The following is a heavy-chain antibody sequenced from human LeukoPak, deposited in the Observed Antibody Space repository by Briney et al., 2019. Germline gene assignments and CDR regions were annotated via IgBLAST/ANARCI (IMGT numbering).Heavy chain of an antibody. CDR1: GYTFTSYG. J-gene: IGHJ6*02. CDR2: ISAYNGNT. D-gene: IGHD2-2*01. CDR3: ARDHCSSTSCYPALYYYYGMDV. Sequence: EASVKVSCKASGYTFTSYGISWVRQAPGQGLEWMGWISAYNGNTNYAQKLQGRVTMTTDTSTSTAYMELRSLRSDDTAVYYCARDHCSSTSCYPALYYYYGMDVWGQGTTVTVSS. V-gene: IGHV1-18*01.